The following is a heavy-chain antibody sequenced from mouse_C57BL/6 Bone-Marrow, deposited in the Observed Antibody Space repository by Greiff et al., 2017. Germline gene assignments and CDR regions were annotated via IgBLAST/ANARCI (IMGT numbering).Heavy chain of an antibody. CDR1: GYTFTTYP. Sequence: QFQLQQSGAELVKPGASVKMSCKASGYTFTTYPIEWMKQNHGKSLEWIGNFHPYNDDTKYNEKFKGKATLTGEKSSSTVYLELSRLTSDDSAVYYCARGGNYGGYYFDYWGQGTTLTVSA. J-gene: IGHJ2*01. D-gene: IGHD2-1*01. V-gene: IGHV1-47*01. CDR2: FHPYNDDT. CDR3: ARGGNYGGYYFDY.